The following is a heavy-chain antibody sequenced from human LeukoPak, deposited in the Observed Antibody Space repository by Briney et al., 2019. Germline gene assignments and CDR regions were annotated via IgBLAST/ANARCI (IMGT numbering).Heavy chain of an antibody. Sequence: ASVKVSCKASGYTITSYGISWVRQAPGQGLEWMGWISAYNGNTNYAQKLQGRVTMTTDTSTSTAYMELRSLRSDDTAVYYCARDRPKAMVTTFGFDYWGQGTLVTVSS. CDR3: ARDRPKAMVTTFGFDY. CDR2: ISAYNGNT. J-gene: IGHJ4*02. V-gene: IGHV1-18*01. D-gene: IGHD3-16*01. CDR1: GYTITSYG.